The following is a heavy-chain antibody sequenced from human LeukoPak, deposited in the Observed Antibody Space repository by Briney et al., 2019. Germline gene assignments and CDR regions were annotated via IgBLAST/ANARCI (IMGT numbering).Heavy chain of an antibody. J-gene: IGHJ5*02. V-gene: IGHV1-2*02. CDR3: ARDMVRGVISWFDP. Sequence: ASVKVSCKASGYTFTGYYMHWVRQAPGQGLEWMGWINPNSGGTNYAQKFQGRVTMTRDTSISTAYMELSRLRSDDTAVYYCARDMVRGVISWFDPWGQGTLVTVSS. D-gene: IGHD3-10*01. CDR2: INPNSGGT. CDR1: GYTFTGYY.